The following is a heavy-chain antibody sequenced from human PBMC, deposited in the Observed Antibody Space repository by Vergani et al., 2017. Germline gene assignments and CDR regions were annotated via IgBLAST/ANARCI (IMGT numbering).Heavy chain of an antibody. D-gene: IGHD2-2*01. V-gene: IGHV1-2*02. CDR2: INPNSGGT. J-gene: IGHJ4*02. CDR1: GGPFKNSA. CDR3: ARVGTSSNRDYFDY. Sequence: QVQLVQSGAEVKKPGSSVKVSCKASGGPFKNSAFSWVRQVPGQGLEWMGWINPNSGGTNYAQKFQGRVTMTRDTSISTAYMELSNLRSDDTAVYYCARVGTSSNRDYFDYWGQGTLVTVSS.